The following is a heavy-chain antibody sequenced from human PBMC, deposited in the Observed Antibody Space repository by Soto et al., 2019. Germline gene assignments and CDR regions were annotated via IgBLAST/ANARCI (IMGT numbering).Heavy chain of an antibody. J-gene: IGHJ5*02. D-gene: IGHD2-2*01. CDR1: CYTFTNFG. V-gene: IGHV1-18*01. CDR2: ISAYTDTP. Sequence: SAKVSYKASCYTFTNFGVTWVRRAPGQGLEWMGWISAYTDTPNYAQKFQGRVTMTIDTSTSTAYMDLRSLTSDDTAVYYCARVIPGVEAWFDPWGQGNLVTVS. CDR3: ARVIPGVEAWFDP.